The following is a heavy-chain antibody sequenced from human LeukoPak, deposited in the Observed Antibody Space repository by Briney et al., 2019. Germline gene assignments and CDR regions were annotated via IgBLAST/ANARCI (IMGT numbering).Heavy chain of an antibody. V-gene: IGHV3-30*04. CDR3: ARVDTVNYYYYMDV. Sequence: TGRSLRLSCAASGFSFSDYAMHWVCQAPGKGLEWVAIISFDGSTKFYADSVEGRFTISRDNAKNSLYLQMNSLRAEDTALYYCARVDTVNYYYYMDVWGKGTTVTVSS. D-gene: IGHD5-18*01. J-gene: IGHJ6*03. CDR2: ISFDGSTK. CDR1: GFSFSDYA.